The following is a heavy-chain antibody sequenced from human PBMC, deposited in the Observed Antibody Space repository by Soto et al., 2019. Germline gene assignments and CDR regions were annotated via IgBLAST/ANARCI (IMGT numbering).Heavy chain of an antibody. V-gene: IGHV3-23*01. CDR2: FSGSGDDT. J-gene: IGHJ4*02. Sequence: EVQLSESGGGLVQPGGSLRLSCAATGFTLRTNGMSWVRQAPGKRLEWVSSFSGSGDDTWYAASLKGRFTISRDNSKNTLYLQMNSLRAEDTALYYCAGHGGYSYLGQGTLVTVSS. D-gene: IGHD4-17*01. CDR1: GFTLRTNG. CDR3: AGHGGYSY.